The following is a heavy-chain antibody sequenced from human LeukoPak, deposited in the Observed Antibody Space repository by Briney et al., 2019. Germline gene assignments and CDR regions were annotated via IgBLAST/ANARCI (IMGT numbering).Heavy chain of an antibody. V-gene: IGHV4-4*07. J-gene: IGHJ3*02. D-gene: IGHD5-18*01. CDR1: GGSITSYF. Sequence: SETLSLTCTVAGGSITSYFWTWIRQPPGKGLEWIGRIYRSGSANYNPSLKSRVTISVDESKNHFSLKLNSVTAADTAVYYCARCRTQLWSDAFDIWGQGTMLTVSS. CDR3: ARCRTQLWSDAFDI. CDR2: IYRSGSA.